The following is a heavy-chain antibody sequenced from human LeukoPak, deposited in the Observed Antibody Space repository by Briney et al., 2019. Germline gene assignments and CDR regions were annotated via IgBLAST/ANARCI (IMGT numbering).Heavy chain of an antibody. V-gene: IGHV5-51*01. Sequence: GESLKISCKASEYSFTSYWIGWVRQMPGKGLEWVGNIQPGNPEIRYSPSFQGQVTLSADKSISTAYLQWSSLKASDTAMYYYARRHYYYDRSGFYYYDTWGQGTQVTVTS. J-gene: IGHJ4*02. D-gene: IGHD3-22*01. CDR2: IQPGNPEI. CDR3: ARRHYYYDRSGFYYYDT. CDR1: EYSFTSYW.